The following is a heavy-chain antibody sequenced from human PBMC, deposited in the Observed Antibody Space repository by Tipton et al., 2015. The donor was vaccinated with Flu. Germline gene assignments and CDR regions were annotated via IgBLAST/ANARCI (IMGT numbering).Heavy chain of an antibody. Sequence: TLSLTCAVYGGSFSGYYWSWIRQPPGKGLEWIGEINHSGSTNYNPSLKSRVTISVDTSKNQFSLKLSSVTAADTAVYYCARGMEQSLVPSYSYYMDVWGKGTTVTVSS. CDR3: ARGMEQSLVPSYSYYMDV. CDR1: GGSFSGYY. D-gene: IGHD6-19*01. J-gene: IGHJ6*03. CDR2: INHSGST. V-gene: IGHV4-34*01.